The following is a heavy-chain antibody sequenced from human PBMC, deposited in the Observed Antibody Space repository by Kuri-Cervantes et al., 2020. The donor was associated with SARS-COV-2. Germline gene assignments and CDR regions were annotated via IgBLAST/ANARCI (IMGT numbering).Heavy chain of an antibody. CDR1: GGYFDYYY. D-gene: IGHD2-2*02. CDR3: ARRCSSTSCYNPSKSFDY. CDR2: VFTTGIT. Sequence: GSLRLSCTVSGGYFDYYYWSWIRQPAGKGLEWIGRVFTTGITTYNPSLKSRVTMSVDTSKKQFSLELSSVTAADTAVYYCARRCSSTSCYNPSKSFDYWGQGTLVTVSS. V-gene: IGHV4-4*07. J-gene: IGHJ4*02.